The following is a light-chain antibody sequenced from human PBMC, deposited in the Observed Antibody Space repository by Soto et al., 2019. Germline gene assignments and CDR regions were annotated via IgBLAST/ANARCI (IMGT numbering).Light chain of an antibody. CDR3: QQYNSYSLT. J-gene: IGKJ4*01. CDR2: KAS. V-gene: IGKV1-5*03. Sequence: DIQMTQSPSTLSAFVGDRVTITCRASQSISSWLAWYQQKPGKAPKLLIYKASNLESGVPSRFSGSGSGTQFTLTISSLQPDDFETYYCQQYNSYSLTFGGGTKVDIX. CDR1: QSISSW.